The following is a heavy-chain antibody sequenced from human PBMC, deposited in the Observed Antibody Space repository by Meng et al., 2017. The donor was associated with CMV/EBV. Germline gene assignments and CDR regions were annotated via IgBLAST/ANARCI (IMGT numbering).Heavy chain of an antibody. D-gene: IGHD1-14*01. CDR2: IYYSGST. V-gene: IGHV4-30-4*08. Sequence: GQLQESGPGLGKPSQTLSLTCTVSGGSISSGDYYWSWIRQPPGKGLEWIGYIYYSGSTYYNPSLKSRVTISVDTSKNQFSLKLSSVTAADTAVYYCARVTSRVAGAFDYWGQGTLVTVSS. CDR3: ARVTSRVAGAFDY. CDR1: GGSISSGDYY. J-gene: IGHJ4*02.